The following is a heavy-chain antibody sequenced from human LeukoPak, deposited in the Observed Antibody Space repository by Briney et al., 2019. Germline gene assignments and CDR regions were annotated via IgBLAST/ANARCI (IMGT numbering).Heavy chain of an antibody. J-gene: IGHJ4*02. CDR3: ARKYCSTTSCPFDN. V-gene: IGHV3-48*03. Sequence: GGSVRLSCAASGFTFSSYEMNWVRQAPGKGLQWGSDISSSGTTIYYADSVKGRFTISRDNAKNSLYLQMNRLRAEDTAVYYCARKYCSTTSCPFDNWGQGTLVTVSS. D-gene: IGHD2-2*01. CDR2: ISSSGTTI. CDR1: GFTFSSYE.